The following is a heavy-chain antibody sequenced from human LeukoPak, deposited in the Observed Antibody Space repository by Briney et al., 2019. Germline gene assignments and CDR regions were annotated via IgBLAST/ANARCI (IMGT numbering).Heavy chain of an antibody. CDR1: GGSISSYY. CDR3: ARDPYYYDSSGYYY. CDR2: IYYSGST. Sequence: PSETLSLTCTVSGGSISSYYWSWIRQPPGKGLEWIGYIYYSGSTNYNPSLKSRVTISVDTSKNQFSLKLSSVTAADTAVYYCARDPYYYDSSGYYYWGQGTLVTVSS. D-gene: IGHD3-22*01. V-gene: IGHV4-59*01. J-gene: IGHJ4*02.